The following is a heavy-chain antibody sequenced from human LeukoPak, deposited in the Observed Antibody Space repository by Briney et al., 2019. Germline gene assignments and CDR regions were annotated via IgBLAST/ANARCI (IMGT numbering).Heavy chain of an antibody. Sequence: GGSLRLSCAASGFTSDDYVMYWVRQVPGKGLEWVAGISWNSGRIGYADSVKGRFTISRDNAKNSLYLQMNSLRAEDTASYYCAKDAWYSSGWYFFDNWGQGTLVTVSS. CDR1: GFTSDDYV. CDR2: ISWNSGRI. D-gene: IGHD6-19*01. V-gene: IGHV3-9*02. J-gene: IGHJ4*02. CDR3: AKDAWYSSGWYFFDN.